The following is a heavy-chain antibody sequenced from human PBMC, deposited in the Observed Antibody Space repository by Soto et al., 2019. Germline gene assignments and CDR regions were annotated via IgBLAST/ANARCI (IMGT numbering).Heavy chain of an antibody. J-gene: IGHJ5*02. V-gene: IGHV3-7*01. Sequence: GGSLRLSCAASGFTFSSYWMSWVRQAPGKGLEWVANIKQDGSEKYYVDSVKGRFTISRDNAKNSLYLKMNSLRAEDTAVYYCARVTTVTTRWLLWSPSRWFDPWGQGTLVTVSS. D-gene: IGHD4-17*01. CDR1: GFTFSSYW. CDR2: IKQDGSEK. CDR3: ARVTTVTTRWLLWSPSRWFDP.